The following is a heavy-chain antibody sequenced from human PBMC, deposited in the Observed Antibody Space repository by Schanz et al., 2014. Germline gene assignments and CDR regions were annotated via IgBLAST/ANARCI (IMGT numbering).Heavy chain of an antibody. CDR3: AKGVGGGLLLGPTFDN. Sequence: VQLVESGGGVVQPGRSLRLSCSASGFTFSTYAMSWVRQAPGKGLEWVSAINGNGGITYYADSVKGRFTISRDNSKNTVYLEMNNVRVDDTAVYYCAKGVGGGLLLGPTFDNWGQGTMVTVTS. V-gene: IGHV3-23*04. CDR2: INGNGGIT. D-gene: IGHD3-16*01. CDR1: GFTFSTYA. J-gene: IGHJ3*02.